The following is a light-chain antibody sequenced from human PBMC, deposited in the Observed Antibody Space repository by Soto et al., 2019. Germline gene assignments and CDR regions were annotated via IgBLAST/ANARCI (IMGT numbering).Light chain of an antibody. CDR1: QSISSW. CDR3: EQYNTCSRT. V-gene: IGKV1-5*03. CDR2: KAS. Sequence: DIQMTQSPSTLSASVGDRVTITCRASQSISSWLAWYQQRPGKAPKLLIYKASSLESGTPPRSSVSGSWTGFTLTISSLQPNDFAPYYCEQYNTCSRTFGQGTKVEMK. J-gene: IGKJ1*01.